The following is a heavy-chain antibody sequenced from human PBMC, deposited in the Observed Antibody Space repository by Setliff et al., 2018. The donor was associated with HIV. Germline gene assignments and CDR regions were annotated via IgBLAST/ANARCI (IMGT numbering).Heavy chain of an antibody. D-gene: IGHD6-19*01. CDR2: ISGSGGST. V-gene: IGHV3-23*01. J-gene: IGHJ5*02. CDR1: GFTFSSYA. CDR3: ARGGTYSSGFNWFDP. Sequence: GGSLRLSCAASGFTFSSYAMSWVRQAPGKGLEWVSAISGSGGSTYYADSVRGRFTISRDSSKNTLSLQMNSLRAEDTAVYYCARGGTYSSGFNWFDPWGQGTLVTVSS.